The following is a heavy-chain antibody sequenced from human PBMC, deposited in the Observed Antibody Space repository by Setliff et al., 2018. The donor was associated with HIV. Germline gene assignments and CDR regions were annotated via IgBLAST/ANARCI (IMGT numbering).Heavy chain of an antibody. D-gene: IGHD6-6*01. V-gene: IGHV4-39*01. CDR1: GGSISTSSYY. Sequence: PSETLSLTCTVPGGSISTSSYYWGWIRQPTGKGLEWIGTIYYTGSTQYNPSFKSRVTISIDTSKNQFSLRLMSVTAADTAVYYCARMESTRPPRGLDYWGQGTRVTVSS. CDR3: ARMESTRPPRGLDY. J-gene: IGHJ4*02. CDR2: IYYTGST.